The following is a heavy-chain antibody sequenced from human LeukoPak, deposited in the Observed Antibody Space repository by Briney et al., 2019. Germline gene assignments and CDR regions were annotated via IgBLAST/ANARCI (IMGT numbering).Heavy chain of an antibody. D-gene: IGHD6-19*01. J-gene: IGHJ4*02. CDR2: ISGSGAGT. Sequence: GRSLRLSCAASGFTFSSYGMSWVRQAPGKGLEWVSGISGSGAGTYYADSVKGRFTISRDNSKNTLYVQMNSLRAEDTAVYYCARTSGYSSGWYAYWGQGTLVTVSS. CDR1: GFTFSSYG. CDR3: ARTSGYSSGWYAY. V-gene: IGHV3-23*01.